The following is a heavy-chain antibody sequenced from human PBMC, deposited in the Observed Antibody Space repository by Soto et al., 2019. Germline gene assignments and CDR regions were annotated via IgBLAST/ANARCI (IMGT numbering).Heavy chain of an antibody. CDR2: ISSSSSYI. J-gene: IGHJ4*02. CDR3: ARASGYSHGPDY. D-gene: IGHD5-18*01. V-gene: IGHV3-21*01. CDR1: GFTFSSYS. Sequence: GGSLRLSCAASGFTFSSYSMNWVRQAPGKGLEWVSSISSSSSYIYYADSVKGRFTISRDNAKNSLYLQMSSLRAEDTAVYYCARASGYSHGPDYWGQGTLVTVSS.